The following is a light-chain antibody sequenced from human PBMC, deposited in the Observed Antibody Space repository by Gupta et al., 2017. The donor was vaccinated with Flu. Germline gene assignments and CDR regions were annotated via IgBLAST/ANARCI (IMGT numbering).Light chain of an antibody. Sequence: EIVITQSPVTLSVSPGERATLSCMASQTVSSNLAWYQQKPGHAPRLLIYGASTRDTGIPARFSGSGSGTEFTLTISSRQSEDFAVYYCQHYNNWPPWTFGQGTKVEVK. J-gene: IGKJ1*01. V-gene: IGKV3-15*01. CDR3: QHYNNWPPWT. CDR1: QTVSSN. CDR2: GAS.